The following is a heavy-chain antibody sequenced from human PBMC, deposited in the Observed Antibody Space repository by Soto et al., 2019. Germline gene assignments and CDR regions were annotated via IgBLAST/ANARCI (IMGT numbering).Heavy chain of an antibody. J-gene: IGHJ5*02. V-gene: IGHV4-59*13. CDR2: IYYNGRT. CDR3: ARVMGKNWFEV. CDR1: GGSISGYY. Sequence: SETLSLTCSVSGGSISGYYWSWIRQTPGTGLEWIGYIYYNGRTNFNPSLKSRATISLDTSKNQFSLQLTFVTAADTAVYYCARVMGKNWFEVWGQGTMVTVSP. D-gene: IGHD7-27*01.